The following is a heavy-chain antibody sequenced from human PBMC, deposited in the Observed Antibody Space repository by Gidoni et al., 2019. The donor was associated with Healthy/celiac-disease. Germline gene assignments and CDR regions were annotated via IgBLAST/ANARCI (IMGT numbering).Heavy chain of an antibody. CDR1: GGSISSSSYY. CDR3: ARHGAAAGTVDYYMDV. CDR2: IYYSGST. J-gene: IGHJ6*03. V-gene: IGHV4-39*01. D-gene: IGHD6-13*01. Sequence: GGSISSSSYYWGWIRQPPGKGLVWIGSIYYSGSTYYNPSLKSRVTISVDTSKNQFSLKLSSVTAADTAVYYCARHGAAAGTVDYYMDVWGKGTTVTVSS.